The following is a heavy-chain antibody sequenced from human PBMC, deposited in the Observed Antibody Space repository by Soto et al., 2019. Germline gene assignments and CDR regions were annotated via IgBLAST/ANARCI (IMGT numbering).Heavy chain of an antibody. D-gene: IGHD3-16*02. V-gene: IGHV3-7*01. Sequence: GGSLRVSCAASGFTFSDYWMSWVRQAPGKGLEWVANIKQDGSDKYYADSVNGRFTISRDNAKNSLHLQMNSLRDEDSAVYYCARDGVITFGGVIVLDYWGQGTLVTVSS. CDR3: ARDGVITFGGVIVLDY. J-gene: IGHJ4*02. CDR2: IKQDGSDK. CDR1: GFTFSDYW.